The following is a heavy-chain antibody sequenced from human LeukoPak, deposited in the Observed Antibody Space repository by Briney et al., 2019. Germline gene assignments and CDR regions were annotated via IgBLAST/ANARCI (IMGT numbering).Heavy chain of an antibody. J-gene: IGHJ4*02. D-gene: IGHD3-10*01. CDR1: GFIFSSYG. Sequence: AGGSLRLACSASGFIFSSYGMHWVRQAPGKGLEWVAFIRYDGSNKYYADSVKGRFTISRDNSKSTLYLQMNSLRAEDTAVYYCARDADRELGAFDYWGQGTLVTVSS. CDR2: IRYDGSNK. CDR3: ARDADRELGAFDY. V-gene: IGHV3-30*02.